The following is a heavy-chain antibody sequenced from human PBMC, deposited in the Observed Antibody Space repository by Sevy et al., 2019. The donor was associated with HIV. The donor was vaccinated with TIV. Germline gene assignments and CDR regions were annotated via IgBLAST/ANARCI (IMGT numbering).Heavy chain of an antibody. J-gene: IGHJ3*02. V-gene: IGHV3-7*03. CDR3: ARDGAFYDYVWGSYRRDAFDI. CDR1: GFTFSSYW. CDR2: IKQDGSEK. D-gene: IGHD3-16*02. Sequence: GVSLRLSCAASGFTFSSYWMSWVRQAPGKGLEWVANIKQDGSEKYYVDSVKGRFTISRDNAKNSLYLQMNSLRAEDTAVYYCARDGAFYDYVWGSYRRDAFDIWGQGTMVTVSS.